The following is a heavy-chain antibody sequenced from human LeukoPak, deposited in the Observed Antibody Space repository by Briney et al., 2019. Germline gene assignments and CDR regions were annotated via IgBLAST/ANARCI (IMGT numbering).Heavy chain of an antibody. CDR1: GFTFDDYW. Sequence: PGGSLRLSCGASGFTFDDYWMSWVRQAPGQGLEWVANINQDGSEKYYLDSAKGRFTISRDNARNSLYLQVNSLRAEDTAVYYCARDVQFYYDNSGYYYPSHYFDYWGQGTLVTVSS. CDR3: ARDVQFYYDNSGYYYPSHYFDY. V-gene: IGHV3-7*01. D-gene: IGHD3-22*01. J-gene: IGHJ4*02. CDR2: INQDGSEK.